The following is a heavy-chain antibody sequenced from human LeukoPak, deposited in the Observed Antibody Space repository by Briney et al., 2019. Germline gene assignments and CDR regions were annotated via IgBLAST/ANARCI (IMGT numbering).Heavy chain of an antibody. D-gene: IGHD6-13*01. Sequence: GGSLRLSCVASGVTFTNYWMHWVRQAPGKGLEWVANINQDGNTKFYVDSVKGRFTISRDNAKNSVYLQMNNLRAEDTAVYYCARAIGAAEAHWGQGTLVTVSS. CDR3: ARAIGAAEAH. J-gene: IGHJ4*02. V-gene: IGHV3-7*03. CDR2: INQDGNTK. CDR1: GVTFTNYW.